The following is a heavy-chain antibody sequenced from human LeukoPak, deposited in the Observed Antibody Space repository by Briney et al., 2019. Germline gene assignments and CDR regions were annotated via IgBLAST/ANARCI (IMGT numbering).Heavy chain of an antibody. CDR1: GGSISSYY. D-gene: IGHD5-18*01. CDR2: IYYSGST. J-gene: IGHJ5*02. V-gene: IGHV4-59*08. CDR3: ARRGRVGYSYGFWFDP. Sequence: PSETLSLTCTVSGGSISSYYWSWIRQPPGKGLEWIGYIYYSGSTNYNPSLKSRVTISVDTSKNQFSLKLSSVTATDTAVYYCARRGRVGYSYGFWFDPWGQGTLVTVSS.